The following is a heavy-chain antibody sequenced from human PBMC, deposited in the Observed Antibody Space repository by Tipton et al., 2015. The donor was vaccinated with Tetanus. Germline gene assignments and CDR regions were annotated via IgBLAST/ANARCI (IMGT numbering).Heavy chain of an antibody. V-gene: IGHV4-4*07. CDR3: ARGVTIFGVVIILGYYFDY. D-gene: IGHD3-3*01. CDR2: IYTSGST. Sequence: TLSLTCTVSGGSISSYYWSWIRQPAGKGLEWIGRIYTSGSTNYNPSLKSRVTMSVDTSKNQFSLKLSSVTAADTAVYYCARGVTIFGVVIILGYYFDYWGQGTLVTVSS. CDR1: GGSISSYY. J-gene: IGHJ4*02.